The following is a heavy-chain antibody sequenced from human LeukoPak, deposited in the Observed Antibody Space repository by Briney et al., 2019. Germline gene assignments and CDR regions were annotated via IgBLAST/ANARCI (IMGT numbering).Heavy chain of an antibody. CDR3: ARVITPPNVYFDY. V-gene: IGHV4-39*07. D-gene: IGHD4-23*01. J-gene: IGHJ4*02. CDR2: IYYSGST. Sequence: SETLSLTCTVSGGSISSSSYYWGWIRQPPGKGLEWIGSIYYSGSTYYNPSLKSRVTISVDTSRNQFSLKLSSVTAADTAVYYCARVITPPNVYFDYWGQGTLVTVSS. CDR1: GGSISSSSYY.